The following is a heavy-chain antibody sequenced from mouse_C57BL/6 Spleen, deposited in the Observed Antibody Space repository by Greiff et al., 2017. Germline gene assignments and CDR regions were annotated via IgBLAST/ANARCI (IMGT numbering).Heavy chain of an antibody. CDR1: GFTFSDYG. V-gene: IGHV5-17*01. J-gene: IGHJ1*03. CDR3: ARGVEYFDV. CDR2: ISSGSSTI. Sequence: EVQLVESGGGLVKPGGSLKLSCAASGFTFSDYGMHWVRQAPEKGLEWVAYISSGSSTIYYADTVKGRFTISRDNAKNTLFLQMTSLRSEDTAMYYCARGVEYFDVWGTGTTVTVSS.